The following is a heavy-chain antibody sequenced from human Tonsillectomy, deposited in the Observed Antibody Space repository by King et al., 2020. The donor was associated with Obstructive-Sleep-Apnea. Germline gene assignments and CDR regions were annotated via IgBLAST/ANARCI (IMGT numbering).Heavy chain of an antibody. CDR2: IGAYGGRT. J-gene: IGHJ4*02. CDR3: AGHYDSSGFHFDY. V-gene: IGHV3-23*04. Sequence: VQLVESGGGLVQPGGSLRLSCSASGFTFSSYAMSWVRQAPGKGLEWVSGIGAYGGRTYYADSLKGRFSISRDNSRNTLYLQMNSLRAEDTAVYYCAGHYDSSGFHFDYWGQGTLVTVSS. CDR1: GFTFSSYA. D-gene: IGHD3-22*01.